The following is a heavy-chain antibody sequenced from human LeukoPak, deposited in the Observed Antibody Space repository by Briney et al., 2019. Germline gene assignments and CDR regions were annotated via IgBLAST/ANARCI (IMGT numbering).Heavy chain of an antibody. CDR3: ATNRAGTYDRPFDI. D-gene: IGHD1-26*01. CDR2: IHYTGTT. Sequence: SETLPLTCIVSGGSINNHYWTWIRQTPGKGPEWIGDIHYTGTTKYNPSLKSRVTISIDTSKNQCSLELSSVTATDTAVYFCATNRAGTYDRPFDIWGQGTMVTVSS. J-gene: IGHJ3*02. CDR1: GGSINNHY. V-gene: IGHV4-59*08.